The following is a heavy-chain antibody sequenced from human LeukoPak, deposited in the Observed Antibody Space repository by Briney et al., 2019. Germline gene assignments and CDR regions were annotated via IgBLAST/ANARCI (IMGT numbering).Heavy chain of an antibody. CDR1: GGSISNYW. V-gene: IGHV4-59*01. J-gene: IGHJ4*02. D-gene: IGHD3-3*01. Sequence: SSETLSLTCTVSGGSISNYWWSWIRQPPGKGLEWIGYVFDSGSTNYNPSLKSRVTISVDTSKNQFSLKLSSVTAADTAVYYCASRSSIWSGYQDTLYYFDSWGQGTLVTVSS. CDR2: VFDSGST. CDR3: ASRSSIWSGYQDTLYYFDS.